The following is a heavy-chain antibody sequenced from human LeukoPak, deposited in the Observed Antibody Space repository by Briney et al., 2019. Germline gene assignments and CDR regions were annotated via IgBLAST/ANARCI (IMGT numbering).Heavy chain of an antibody. Sequence: ASVKVSCKASGYTFTAYYMHWVRQAPGQGLEWMGWITANSGGTDYAQKFQGRVTMTRDTSTSTAYMELSSLRSDDTAVYYCARDCGYDSQRMNYFDYWGQGTPVTVSS. CDR2: ITANSGGT. CDR3: ARDCGYDSQRMNYFDY. V-gene: IGHV1-2*02. J-gene: IGHJ4*02. CDR1: GYTFTAYY. D-gene: IGHD5-12*01.